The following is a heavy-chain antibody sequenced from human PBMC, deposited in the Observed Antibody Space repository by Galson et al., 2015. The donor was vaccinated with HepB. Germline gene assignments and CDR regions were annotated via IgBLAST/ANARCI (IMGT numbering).Heavy chain of an antibody. CDR2: ISAYNGNT. CDR1: GYTFTSYG. V-gene: IGHV1-18*01. CDR3: ARGVSNGLSYYDILTGYYTGRKFDP. J-gene: IGHJ5*02. D-gene: IGHD3-9*01. Sequence: SVKVSCKASGYTFTSYGISWVRQAPGQGLEWMGWISAYNGNTNYAQKLQGRVTMTTDTSTSTAYMELRSLRSDDTAVYYCARGVSNGLSYYDILTGYYTGRKFDPWGQGTLVTVSS.